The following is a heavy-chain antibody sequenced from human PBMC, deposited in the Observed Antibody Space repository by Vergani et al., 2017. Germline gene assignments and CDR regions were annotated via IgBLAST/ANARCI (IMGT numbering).Heavy chain of an antibody. D-gene: IGHD5-24*01. J-gene: IGHJ4*02. Sequence: EVQLLQSEGAVVQPGGSLRLSCVASGFTFSSHAMIWVRQGHGQGLEWVSSIKNTGDSTHYADSVKGRFTISRDNSKNTLYLKMNSLRVEDTAVYYCGRGSDNYNWGQGTLVTVSS. CDR3: GRGSDNYN. CDR1: GFTFSSHA. V-gene: IGHV3-23*01. CDR2: IKNTGDST.